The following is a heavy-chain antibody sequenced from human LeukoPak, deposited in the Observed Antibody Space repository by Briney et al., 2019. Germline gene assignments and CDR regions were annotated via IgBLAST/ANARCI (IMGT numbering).Heavy chain of an antibody. CDR3: ARSGSRQLLSSPFFDY. CDR2: IIPIFGTA. CDR1: GGTFSSYA. V-gene: IGHV1-69*05. J-gene: IGHJ4*02. Sequence: SVKVSCKASGGTFSSYAISWVRQAPGQGLEWMGGIIPIFGTASYAQKFQGRVTITTDESTSTAYMELSSLRSEDTAVCYCARSGSRQLLSSPFFDYWGQGTLVTVSS. D-gene: IGHD2-2*01.